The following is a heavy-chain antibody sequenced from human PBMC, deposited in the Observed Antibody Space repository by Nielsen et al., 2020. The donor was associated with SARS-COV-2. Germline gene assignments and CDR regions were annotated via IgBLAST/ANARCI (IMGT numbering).Heavy chain of an antibody. CDR3: AREREKGGILLHYYYGMDV. J-gene: IGHJ6*02. CDR2: INHSGST. D-gene: IGHD1-26*01. Sequence: GSLRLSCTVSGGSISSYYWSWIRQPPGKGLEWIGEINHSGSTNYNPSLKSQVTISVDTSKNQFSLKLSSVTAADTAVYYCAREREKGGILLHYYYGMDVWGQGTTVTVSS. CDR1: GGSISSYY. V-gene: IGHV4-34*01.